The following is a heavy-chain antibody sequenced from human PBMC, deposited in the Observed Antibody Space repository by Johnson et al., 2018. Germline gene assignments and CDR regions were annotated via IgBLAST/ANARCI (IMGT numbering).Heavy chain of an antibody. CDR3: AGYSSSWYEYFQH. J-gene: IGHJ1*01. V-gene: IGHV3-9*01. D-gene: IGHD6-13*01. CDR2: ISWNSGSI. Sequence: VQLVQSGGGLVQPGRSLRLSCAASGFTLDGYAIHWVRQGPGKGLEWVSGISWNSGSIAYADSVKGRFTISRDNAKNTLYLQMNSLRAEDTAVYYCAGYSSSWYEYFQHWGQGTLVTVSS. CDR1: GFTLDGYA.